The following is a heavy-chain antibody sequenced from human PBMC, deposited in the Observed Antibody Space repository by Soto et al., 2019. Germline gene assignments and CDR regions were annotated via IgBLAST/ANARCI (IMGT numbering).Heavy chain of an antibody. CDR1: GLTFSSYS. CDR2: ISSSSSTI. V-gene: IGHV3-48*01. J-gene: IGHJ6*02. CDR3: AVGEESRYYYYRMDV. Sequence: EVQLVESGGGLVQRGGSLRLSCAASGLTFSSYSMNWVRQAPGNGLEWVSYISSSSSTIYYADSVKGRFTISRDNAKNSLYLQMNSLRAEDTAVYYCAVGEESRYYYYRMDVWGQGTTVTVSS.